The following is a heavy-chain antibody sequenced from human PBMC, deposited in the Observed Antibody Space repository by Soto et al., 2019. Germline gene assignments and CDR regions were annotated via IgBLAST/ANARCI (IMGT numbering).Heavy chain of an antibody. J-gene: IGHJ1*01. CDR3: TIDNMLGDTSPQFHH. CDR1: VFTFSDVW. V-gene: IGHV3-15*01. D-gene: IGHD3-10*02. CDR2: IKSKADGGAI. Sequence: WGSLLLACAASVFTFSDVWMSWVRQIPGKGLEWVGRIKSKADGGAIDFAAPVKGRFSISGDDSKNTLYLQMNNLRIEDTAIYFCTIDNMLGDTSPQFHHWGQGTLVTVSS.